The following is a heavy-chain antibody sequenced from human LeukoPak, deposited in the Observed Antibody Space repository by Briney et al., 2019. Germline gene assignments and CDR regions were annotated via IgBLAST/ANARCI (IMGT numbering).Heavy chain of an antibody. CDR3: ANNGVSPNYYYGMNV. CDR1: GFTFSSYG. V-gene: IGHV3-33*06. Sequence: GGSLRLSCATSGFTFSSYGMHWVRQAPGKGLEWVAVIWYDGSNIHYADSVQGRFTISRDSSKNMLYLQMNSLRAEDTGVYYCANNGVSPNYYYGMNVWGQGNPGHRLL. CDR2: IWYDGSNI. J-gene: IGHJ6*02. D-gene: IGHD2-8*01.